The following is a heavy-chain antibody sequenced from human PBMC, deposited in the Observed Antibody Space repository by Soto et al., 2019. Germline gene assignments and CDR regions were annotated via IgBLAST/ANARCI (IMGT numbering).Heavy chain of an antibody. V-gene: IGHV4-39*01. CDR1: GGSISSSSYY. D-gene: IGHD6-19*01. CDR2: IYYSGST. CDR3: ARGALPTSGGWYDY. Sequence: SETLSLTCTVSGGSISSSSYYWGWIRQPPGKGLEWIGSIYYSGSTYYNPSLKSRVTISVDTSKNQFSLKLSSVTAADTAVYYCARGALPTSGGWYDYWGQGTLVTVSS. J-gene: IGHJ4*02.